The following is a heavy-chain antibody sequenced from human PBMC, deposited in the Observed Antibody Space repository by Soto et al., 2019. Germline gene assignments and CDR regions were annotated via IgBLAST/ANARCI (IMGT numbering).Heavy chain of an antibody. V-gene: IGHV3-23*01. D-gene: IGHD1-26*01. CDR1: GFTFSSFA. CDR2: ITGGGDST. CDR3: VKKIAGTTTSGAYWYFDL. J-gene: IGHJ2*01. Sequence: EVQLLESGGGLVQPGGSLRLSCAASGFTFSSFAMNWVRQAPGKWLEWVSGITGGGDSTFYADSLKGRFTISRVQSKNTVYLQMNSLRAEDTAVYYCVKKIAGTTTSGAYWYFDLWGRGTLVTVSS.